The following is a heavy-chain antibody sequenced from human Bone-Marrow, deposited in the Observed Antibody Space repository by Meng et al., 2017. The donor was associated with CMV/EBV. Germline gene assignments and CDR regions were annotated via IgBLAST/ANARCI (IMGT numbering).Heavy chain of an antibody. V-gene: IGHV2-5*01. D-gene: IGHD5-24*01. CDR2: FYWNDDR. CDR3: VHLPATAPRGTFYFEN. Sequence: GFSLSTSGVVVGWVRQPPGEALEWLSLFYWNDDRRYSPSLKSRLTIMKDASKNQVVLVMTNMDPVDTATFYCVHLPATAPRGTFYFENWGQGILVTVSS. J-gene: IGHJ4*02. CDR1: GFSLSTSGVV.